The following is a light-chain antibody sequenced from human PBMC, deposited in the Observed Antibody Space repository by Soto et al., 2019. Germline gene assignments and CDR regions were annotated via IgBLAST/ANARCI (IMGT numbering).Light chain of an antibody. Sequence: QSVLTQPPSVSGAPGQRVTISCTGSSSNIGAGYDVHWYLQLPGTAPKLLIYGNTNRPSGVPDRFSGSKSGSSASLAITGLHAADVPDYYCQSHDSSLHASVFGTGTKVTVL. CDR2: GNT. V-gene: IGLV1-40*01. CDR3: QSHDSSLHASV. J-gene: IGLJ1*01. CDR1: SSNIGAGYD.